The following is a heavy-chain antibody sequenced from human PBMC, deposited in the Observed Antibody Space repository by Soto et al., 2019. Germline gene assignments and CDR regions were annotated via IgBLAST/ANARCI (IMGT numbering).Heavy chain of an antibody. J-gene: IGHJ6*02. Sequence: SETMSLTSTVSGGSISSGGYYWSWIRQHPGKGLEWIGYIYYSGSTYYNPSLKSRVTISVDTSKNQFSLKLSSVTAADTAVYYCAREGGSGYDQGYYYYGMDVWGQGTTVTVSS. D-gene: IGHD5-12*01. CDR3: AREGGSGYDQGYYYYGMDV. V-gene: IGHV4-31*03. CDR2: IYYSGST. CDR1: GGSISSGGYY.